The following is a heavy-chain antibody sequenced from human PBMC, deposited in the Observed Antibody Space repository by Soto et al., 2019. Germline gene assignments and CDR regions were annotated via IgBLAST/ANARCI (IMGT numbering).Heavy chain of an antibody. CDR3: ARGKWAGAATPIEY. D-gene: IGHD2-15*01. CDR2: IYSGGST. CDR1: GFTVSSNY. Sequence: EVPLVESGGGLIQPGGSLRLSCAASGFTVSSNYMSWVRQAPGKGLEWVSVIYSGGSTYYADSVKGRFTISRDNSKNTPSLQTNGLRAEDTAVYYCARGKWAGAATPIEYWGQVTLVTVSS. V-gene: IGHV3-53*01. J-gene: IGHJ4*02.